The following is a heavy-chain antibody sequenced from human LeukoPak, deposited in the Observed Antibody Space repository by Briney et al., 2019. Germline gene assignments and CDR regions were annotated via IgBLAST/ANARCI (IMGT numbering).Heavy chain of an antibody. D-gene: IGHD3-10*01. V-gene: IGHV1-46*01. Sequence: ASVKVSCKASGYTFTSYGISWVRQAPGQGLEWMGIINPSGGSTSYAQKFQGRVTMTRDTSTSTVYMELSSLRSEDTAVYYCARNYYYGSGSYPYYYYYGMDVWGQGTTVTVSS. J-gene: IGHJ6*02. CDR3: ARNYYYGSGSYPYYYYYGMDV. CDR2: INPSGGST. CDR1: GYTFTSYG.